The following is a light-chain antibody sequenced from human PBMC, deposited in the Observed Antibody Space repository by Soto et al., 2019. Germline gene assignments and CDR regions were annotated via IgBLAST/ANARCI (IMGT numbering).Light chain of an antibody. Sequence: DIQMTQSPSSLSASVGDRVTITCRASQDINNYLVWFQQKPGKAPKSLIYAASSLQSGVPSQFNGSGSGTDYTLTICSQRPEDFATYYCQQYNSYPWTFGQGTKVQIK. CDR2: AAS. CDR1: QDINNY. J-gene: IGKJ1*01. V-gene: IGKV1-16*02. CDR3: QQYNSYPWT.